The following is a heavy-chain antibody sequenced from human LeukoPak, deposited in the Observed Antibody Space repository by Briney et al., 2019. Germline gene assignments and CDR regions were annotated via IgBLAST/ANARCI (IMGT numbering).Heavy chain of an antibody. J-gene: IGHJ4*02. CDR1: GFTFSSYR. CDR2: ISSSSSYI. CDR3: ARWGGYCSSTSCH. V-gene: IGHV3-21*01. D-gene: IGHD2-2*01. Sequence: GGSLTLSCPASGFTFSSYRLNGVGPAPGRGLDGASSISSSSSYIYYADSVKGRFTISRDNAKNSLYLQMNSLRAEDTAVYYCARWGGYCSSTSCHWGQGTLVTVSS.